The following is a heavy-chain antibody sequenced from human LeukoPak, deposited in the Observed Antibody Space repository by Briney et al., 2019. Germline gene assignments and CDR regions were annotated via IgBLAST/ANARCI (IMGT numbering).Heavy chain of an antibody. D-gene: IGHD3-9*01. V-gene: IGHV1-18*03. CDR1: GYTFTSYG. Sequence: ASVKVSCKASGYTFTSYGISWVRQAPGQGLEWMVWISAYNGNTNYAQKLQVRVTMTPDTSTSTAYMELRGLRSDEMAVYYCARDQAATNTQVRFCLDWGQGTLVTVSS. CDR2: ISAYNGNT. CDR3: ARDQAATNTQVRFCLD. J-gene: IGHJ4*02.